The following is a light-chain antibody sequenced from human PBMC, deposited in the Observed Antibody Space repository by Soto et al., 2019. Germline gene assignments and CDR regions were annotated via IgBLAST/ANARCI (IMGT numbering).Light chain of an antibody. Sequence: NFMLTQPHSVSESPGKTLSISCTRSSGSIANNYVQWYQQRPGSAPTTVIYENNQRLSVVPDRFSGSTYGSSNSASLTISGLQTEDEADYYCQSYDSDFVVFGGGTNVTVL. CDR2: ENN. J-gene: IGLJ2*01. CDR1: SGSIANNY. V-gene: IGLV6-57*04. CDR3: QSYDSDFVV.